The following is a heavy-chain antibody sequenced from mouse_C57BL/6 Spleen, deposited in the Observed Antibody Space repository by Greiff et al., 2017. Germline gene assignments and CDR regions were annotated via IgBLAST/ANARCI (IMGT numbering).Heavy chain of an antibody. Sequence: QVQLQQPGAELVKPGASVKLSCKASGYTFTSYWMHWVKQRPGQGLEWIGMIHPNSGSTNYNEKFKSKATLTVDKSSSTAYMQLSSLTSEDSAVYYCARSVGIYDGYYNYFDYWGQGTTLTVSS. CDR3: ARSVGIYDGYYNYFDY. J-gene: IGHJ2*01. CDR2: IHPNSGST. V-gene: IGHV1-64*01. D-gene: IGHD2-3*01. CDR1: GYTFTSYW.